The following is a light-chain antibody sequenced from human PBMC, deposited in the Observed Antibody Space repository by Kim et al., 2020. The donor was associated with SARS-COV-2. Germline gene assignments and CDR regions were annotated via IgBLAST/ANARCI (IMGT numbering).Light chain of an antibody. J-gene: IGLJ3*02. CDR3: YSAADDNWV. Sequence: SYELTQPSSVSVSPGKTARITCSGDILAKRYIRWFQQKPGQAPLLVIYKDSERPSGIPERFSGSSSGTTVTLTISGAQVEDEADYYCYSAADDNWVFGGGTQLTVL. CDR1: ILAKRY. CDR2: KDS. V-gene: IGLV3-27*01.